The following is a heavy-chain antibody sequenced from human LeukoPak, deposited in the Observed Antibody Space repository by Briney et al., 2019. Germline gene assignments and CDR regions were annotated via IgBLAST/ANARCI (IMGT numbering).Heavy chain of an antibody. CDR3: AKEMIQLWCFDY. V-gene: IGHV3-30*18. J-gene: IGHJ4*02. D-gene: IGHD5-18*01. Sequence: GGSLRLSCAASRFTFSSYGLHWVRQAPGKGLEWVALISYDGNNKKYADSVKGRFTISRDNSKNTLYLQMNDLRAEDTAVYYCAKEMIQLWCFDYWGQGTLVTVSS. CDR2: ISYDGNNK. CDR1: RFTFSSYG.